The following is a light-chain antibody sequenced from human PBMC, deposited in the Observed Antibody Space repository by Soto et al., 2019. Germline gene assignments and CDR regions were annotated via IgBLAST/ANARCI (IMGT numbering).Light chain of an antibody. CDR3: QNYNSALFT. CDR2: AAS. V-gene: IGKV1-27*01. J-gene: IGKJ2*01. Sequence: DIQLTQSPSSLSASVGDRVTITCRASQDITNFLAWYQQKPGTVPKVLIFAASTLQSGVPSRFSGSGAGTDFSLTINGLQPEEVATYYCQNYNSALFTFGQRTKVEIK. CDR1: QDITNF.